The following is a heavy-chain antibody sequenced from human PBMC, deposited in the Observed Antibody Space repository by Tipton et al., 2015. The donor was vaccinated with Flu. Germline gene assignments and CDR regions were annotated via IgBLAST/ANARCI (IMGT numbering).Heavy chain of an antibody. D-gene: IGHD2-21*02. J-gene: IGHJ3*02. CDR2: ISSSGSTI. V-gene: IGHV3-48*03. CDR3: ARVGVGDTAEVAFDI. Sequence: SLRLSCAASGFTFSSYEMNWVRQAPGKGLEWVSYISSSGSTIYYADSVKGRFTISRDNAKNSLYLQMNSLRAEDTAVYYCARVGVGDTAEVAFDIWGQGTMVTVSS. CDR1: GFTFSSYE.